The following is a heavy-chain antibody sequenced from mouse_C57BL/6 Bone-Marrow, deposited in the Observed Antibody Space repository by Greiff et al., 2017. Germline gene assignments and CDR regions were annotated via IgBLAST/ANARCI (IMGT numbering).Heavy chain of an antibody. J-gene: IGHJ3*01. Sequence: QVQLQQSGAELVRPGSSVKLSCKASGYTFTSYWMHWVKQRPIQGLEWIGNIDPSDSETHYNQKFKDKATLTVDKSSSTAYMQLSSLTSADSAVYYCARSGIYDGNYAWFAYWGQGTLVTVSA. CDR1: GYTFTSYW. CDR2: IDPSDSET. D-gene: IGHD2-1*01. CDR3: ARSGIYDGNYAWFAY. V-gene: IGHV1-52*01.